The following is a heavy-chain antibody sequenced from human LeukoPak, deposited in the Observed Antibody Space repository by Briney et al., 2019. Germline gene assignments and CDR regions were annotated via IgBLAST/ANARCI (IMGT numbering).Heavy chain of an antibody. Sequence: SETLSLTCSVSNSFISNFYWTWIRQPPGKGPEWIGDIYHDGSTNYSPSLKSRVTISIDTSKNQFSLKLSSVTAADTAVYYCARHSSPGYGDFSGHWGQGTLVTVSS. CDR2: IYHDGST. V-gene: IGHV4-59*08. CDR3: ARHSSPGYGDFSGH. J-gene: IGHJ1*01. D-gene: IGHD4-17*01. CDR1: NSFISNFY.